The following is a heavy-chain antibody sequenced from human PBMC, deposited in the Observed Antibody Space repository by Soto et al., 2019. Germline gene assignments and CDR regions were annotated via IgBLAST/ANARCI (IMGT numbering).Heavy chain of an antibody. Sequence: PSETLSLTCAFSGCSISGGGYSWSWIRQPPGKGLEWIGYIYHSGSTNYNPSLKSRVTISVDTSKNQFSLKLSSVTAADTAVYYCARGRIWLDYWGQGTLVTVSS. J-gene: IGHJ4*02. CDR2: IYHSGST. V-gene: IGHV4-61*08. CDR1: GCSISGGGYS. D-gene: IGHD2-15*01. CDR3: ARGRIWLDY.